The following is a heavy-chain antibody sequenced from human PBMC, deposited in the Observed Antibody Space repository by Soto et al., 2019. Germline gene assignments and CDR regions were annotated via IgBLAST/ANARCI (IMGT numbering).Heavy chain of an antibody. V-gene: IGHV1-46*01. D-gene: IGHD3-3*01. CDR2: INPSGGST. CDR1: GYTFTSYY. CDR3: ARATIFGVDTSSFDY. J-gene: IGHJ4*02. Sequence: ASVKVSCKASGYTFTSYYMHWVRQAPGQGLEWMGIINPSGGSTSYAQKFQGRVTMTRDTSTSTVYMELSSLRSEDTAVYYCARATIFGVDTSSFDYWGQGTLVTVSS.